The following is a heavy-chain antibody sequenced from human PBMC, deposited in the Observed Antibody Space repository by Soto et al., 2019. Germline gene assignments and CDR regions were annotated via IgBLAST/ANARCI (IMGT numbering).Heavy chain of an antibody. CDR3: ARGGGSDSFDY. D-gene: IGHD1-26*01. Sequence: SETLSLTCTVSGASITYGGYSWSWIRQTPGKGLEWIGYINHLETTFYNPSFESRLTLSIDRAKNQFSLKLHSMSAADRAVYFCARGGGSDSFDYWGQGILVTVSS. J-gene: IGHJ4*02. V-gene: IGHV4-30-2*01. CDR2: INHLETT. CDR1: GASITYGGYS.